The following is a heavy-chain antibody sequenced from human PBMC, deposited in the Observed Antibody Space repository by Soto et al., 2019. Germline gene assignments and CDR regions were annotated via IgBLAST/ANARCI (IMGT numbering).Heavy chain of an antibody. V-gene: IGHV3-7*01. CDR2: IKEDGSEK. D-gene: IGHD4-17*01. CDR3: AKGLFYGGDFDS. Sequence: PGGSLRLSCGASGFSFSSYWMGLVRQAPGKGLGCVSNIKEDGSEKYYVDSVKGRFTISRDHGKKSLYLQMNSLRAEDTAVYYCAKGLFYGGDFDSWGQGTLVTAPQ. J-gene: IGHJ4*02. CDR1: GFSFSSYW.